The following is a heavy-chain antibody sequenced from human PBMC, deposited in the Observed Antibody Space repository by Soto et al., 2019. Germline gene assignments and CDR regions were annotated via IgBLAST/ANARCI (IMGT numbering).Heavy chain of an antibody. CDR2: INHSGST. Sequence: SETLSLTCAVYGGSFSGYYWSWIRQPPGKGLEWIGEINHSGSTNYNPSLKSRVTISVDTSKNQFSLKLGSVTAADTAVYYCARGEPPRWLQSKQGPYYFDYWGQGTLVTVSS. V-gene: IGHV4-34*01. D-gene: IGHD5-12*01. CDR3: ARGEPPRWLQSKQGPYYFDY. J-gene: IGHJ4*02. CDR1: GGSFSGYY.